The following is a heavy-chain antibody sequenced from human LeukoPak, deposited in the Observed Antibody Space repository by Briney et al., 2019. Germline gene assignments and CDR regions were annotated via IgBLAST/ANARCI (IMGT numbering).Heavy chain of an antibody. Sequence: GASVKVSCKASGYTFTSYDTNWVRLATGQGLEWMGWMNPNSGNTGYAQKFQGRVTMTRNTSISTAYMELSNLRSEDTAVYYCARGPYGSGRYPMDVWGKGTTVTVSS. V-gene: IGHV1-8*01. J-gene: IGHJ6*03. CDR2: MNPNSGNT. CDR1: GYTFTSYD. D-gene: IGHD3-10*01. CDR3: ARGPYGSGRYPMDV.